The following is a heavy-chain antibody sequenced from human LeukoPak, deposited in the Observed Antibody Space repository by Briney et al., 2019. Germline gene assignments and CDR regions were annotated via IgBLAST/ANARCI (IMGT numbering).Heavy chain of an antibody. D-gene: IGHD1-26*01. Sequence: PSGTLSLTCAVSGGSIGSSNWWSWVRQPPGKGLEWIGEIYHSGSTNYNPSLKSRVTISVDKSKNQFSLKLSSVTAADTAVYYCARDSIVGASSAFDIWGQGTMVTVSS. CDR1: GGSIGSSNW. CDR3: ARDSIVGASSAFDI. J-gene: IGHJ3*02. CDR2: IYHSGST. V-gene: IGHV4-4*02.